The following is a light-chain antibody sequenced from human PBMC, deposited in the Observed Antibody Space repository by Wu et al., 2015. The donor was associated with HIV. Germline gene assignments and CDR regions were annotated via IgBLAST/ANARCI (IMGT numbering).Light chain of an antibody. J-gene: IGKJ2*03. CDR1: QSIDTY. Sequence: AIRMTQSPSSLSASTGDRVTITCRASQSIDTYLAWYQQKPGKAPNLLIYAASTLQSGVASRFSGSGSGTDFTLAISSLQPEDFASYFCQQSYSTLYSFGQGTKLEIK. CDR2: AAS. V-gene: IGKV1-8*01. CDR3: QQSYSTLYS.